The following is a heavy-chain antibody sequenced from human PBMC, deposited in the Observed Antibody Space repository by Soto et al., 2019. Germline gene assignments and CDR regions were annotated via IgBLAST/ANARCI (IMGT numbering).Heavy chain of an antibody. D-gene: IGHD6-6*01. CDR2: ISAYNGNT. CDR1: GYTFTSYY. V-gene: IGHV1-18*04. J-gene: IGHJ6*02. CDR3: ATPARLYYGMDV. Sequence: GASVKVSCKASGYTFTSYYMHWVRQAPGQGLEWMGWISAYNGNTNYAQKLQGRVTMTTDTSTSTAYMELRSLRSDDSAVYYCATPARLYYGMDVWGQGTTVTVSS.